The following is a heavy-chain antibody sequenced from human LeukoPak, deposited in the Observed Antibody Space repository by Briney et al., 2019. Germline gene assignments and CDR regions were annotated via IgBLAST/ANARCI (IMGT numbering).Heavy chain of an antibody. V-gene: IGHV1-18*01. CDR1: GGTFSSYA. D-gene: IGHD3-10*01. J-gene: IGHJ4*02. Sequence: GASVKVSCKASGGTFSSYAISWVRQAPGQGLEWMGWISGYNGNTNYAQNLQGRVTMTIDTSTSTAYMELRSLRSDDTAVYYCARDPAFRGAQMEYWGQGTLVTVSS. CDR3: ARDPAFRGAQMEY. CDR2: ISGYNGNT.